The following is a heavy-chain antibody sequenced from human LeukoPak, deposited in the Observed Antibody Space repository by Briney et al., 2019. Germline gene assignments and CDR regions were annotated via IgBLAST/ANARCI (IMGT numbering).Heavy chain of an antibody. J-gene: IGHJ5*02. Sequence: GGSLRLSCAASGFTFSSYGMHWVRQAPGKGLEWVAVIWYDGSNKYYADSVKGRFTISRDNYKNTLYLQMNSLRAEDTAVYYRARASKIYGDYINWFDPWGQGTLVTVSS. D-gene: IGHD4-17*01. CDR2: IWYDGSNK. CDR3: ARASKIYGDYINWFDP. CDR1: GFTFSSYG. V-gene: IGHV3-33*01.